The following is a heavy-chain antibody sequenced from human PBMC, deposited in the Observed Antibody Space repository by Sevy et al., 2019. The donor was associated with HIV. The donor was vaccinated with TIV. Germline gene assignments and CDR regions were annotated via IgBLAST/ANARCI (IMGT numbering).Heavy chain of an antibody. J-gene: IGHJ6*02. D-gene: IGHD2-8*01. V-gene: IGHV3-30*02. CDR2: VRNDGSNK. Sequence: GGSLRLSCAASGFSLTTSDMHWVRQAPGKGLEWVAYVRNDGSNKYYVDSVRDRFNISRDSPKNTLYLQMNSLRDEDTAIYYCARGRKTTEEWLEELDYYYGLDVWGQGTTVTVSS. CDR1: GFSLTTSD. CDR3: ARGRKTTEEWLEELDYYYGLDV.